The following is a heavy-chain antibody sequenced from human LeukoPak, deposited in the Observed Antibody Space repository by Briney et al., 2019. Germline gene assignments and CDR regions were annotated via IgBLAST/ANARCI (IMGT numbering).Heavy chain of an antibody. Sequence: SETLSLTCTVSGRSISSYYWSWIRQPPGKGLEWIGYVNYSGTTNYNPSLKSRVTISVDASKTEFSLKLSSVTAADTAVYYCARGVKGLQLFLENWFDDWGQGTLVTVSS. CDR2: VNYSGTT. V-gene: IGHV4-59*01. CDR1: GRSISSYY. D-gene: IGHD1-1*01. CDR3: ARGVKGLQLFLENWFDD. J-gene: IGHJ5*02.